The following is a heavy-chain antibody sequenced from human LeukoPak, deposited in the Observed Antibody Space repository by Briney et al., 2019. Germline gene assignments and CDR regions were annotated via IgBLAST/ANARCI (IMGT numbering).Heavy chain of an antibody. CDR2: ISGSGGST. D-gene: IGHD3-3*01. J-gene: IGHJ4*02. Sequence: PGGSLRLSCAASGFTFSSYAMSWVRQAPGKGLEWVSAISGSGGSTYYADSVKGRFTISRDNSKNTLYLQTNSLRAEDTAVYYCAKVSTDFWSGYCRFDYWGQGTLVTVSS. CDR3: AKVSTDFWSGYCRFDY. V-gene: IGHV3-23*01. CDR1: GFTFSSYA.